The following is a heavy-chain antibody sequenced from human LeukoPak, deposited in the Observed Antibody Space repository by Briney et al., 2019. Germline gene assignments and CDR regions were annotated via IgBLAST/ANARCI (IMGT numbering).Heavy chain of an antibody. CDR3: ARARDNCSGGSCYSLYGMDV. J-gene: IGHJ6*02. Sequence: SETLSLTCTVSGGSISSGGYYWSWIRQPPGKGLEWIGYIYHSGSTYYNPSLKSRVTISVDRSKNQFSLKLSSVTAADTAVYYCARARDNCSGGSCYSLYGMDVWGQGTTVTVSS. CDR1: GGSISSGGYY. D-gene: IGHD2-15*01. V-gene: IGHV4-30-2*01. CDR2: IYHSGST.